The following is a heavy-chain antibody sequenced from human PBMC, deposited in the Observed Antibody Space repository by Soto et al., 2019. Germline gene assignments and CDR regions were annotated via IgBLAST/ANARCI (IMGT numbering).Heavy chain of an antibody. Sequence: ASVKVSCKASGYTFTSYGISWVRQAPGQGLEWMGWISAYNGNTNYAQKLQGRVTMTTDTSTSTAYMGLRSLRSDDTAVYYCARGGFGSGYFRRWLLDYWGQGTLVTVSS. CDR3: ARGGFGSGYFRRWLLDY. J-gene: IGHJ4*02. V-gene: IGHV1-18*04. CDR1: GYTFTSYG. D-gene: IGHD3-22*01. CDR2: ISAYNGNT.